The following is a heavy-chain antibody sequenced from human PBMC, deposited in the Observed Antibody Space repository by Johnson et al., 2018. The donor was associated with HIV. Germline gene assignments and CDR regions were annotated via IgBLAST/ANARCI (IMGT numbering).Heavy chain of an antibody. V-gene: IGHV3-20*04. CDR2: ISWNGGST. CDR3: AREMVGGFHAFDI. J-gene: IGHJ3*02. CDR1: GFTFNNYW. D-gene: IGHD2-8*01. Sequence: VQLVESGGGVVQPGRSLRLSCAASGFTFNNYWMHWVRQAPGQGLVWVSLISWNGGSTGYADSVKGRFTISIDNAKNSLYLQMNSLRAEDTALYYCAREMVGGFHAFDIWGQGTMVTVSS.